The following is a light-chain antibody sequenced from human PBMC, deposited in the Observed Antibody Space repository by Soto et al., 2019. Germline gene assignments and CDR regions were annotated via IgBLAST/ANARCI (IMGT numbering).Light chain of an antibody. CDR3: CSYAGSRNCCV. Sequence: QSALTQPASASGSPGQSVTISCTGTSSDVGSYNLVSWYQQHPGKAPKLMIYDVNKRPSGVSDRFSGSKSGNTASLTISGLQAEDEADYYCCSYAGSRNCCVFGTGTKLTVL. J-gene: IGLJ1*01. V-gene: IGLV2-23*02. CDR2: DVN. CDR1: SSDVGSYNL.